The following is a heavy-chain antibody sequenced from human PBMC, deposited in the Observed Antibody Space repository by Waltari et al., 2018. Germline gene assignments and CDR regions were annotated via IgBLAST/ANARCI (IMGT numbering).Heavy chain of an antibody. Sequence: QVQLQESGPGLVKPSETLSLTCTVSGGSIRGYSWIWIRQPPGQGLEWMGYIYYSGSTNYNPSLKGRVTISVDTSKNQFSLKLSSVTAADTAVYYCASHLGSGTYPFDYWGQGTMVAVSS. CDR3: ASHLGSGTYPFDY. V-gene: IGHV4-59*01. CDR2: IYYSGST. J-gene: IGHJ3*01. CDR1: GGSIRGYS. D-gene: IGHD3-10*01.